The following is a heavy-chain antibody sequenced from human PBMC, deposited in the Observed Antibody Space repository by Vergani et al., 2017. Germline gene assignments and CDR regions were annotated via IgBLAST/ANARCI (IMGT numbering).Heavy chain of an antibody. Sequence: QVHLQESGPGLVKPSQTLSLICTVSGGSISSGSYYWSWIRQPAGKGLEWIGRIYTSGSTNYNPSLKSRVTMSVDTTKNQFSLKLSSVTAADTAVYYCARGEGSWSNNWFDPWGQGTLVTVSS. CDR2: IYTSGST. V-gene: IGHV4-61*02. D-gene: IGHD3-10*01. J-gene: IGHJ5*02. CDR1: GGSISSGSYY. CDR3: ARGEGSWSNNWFDP.